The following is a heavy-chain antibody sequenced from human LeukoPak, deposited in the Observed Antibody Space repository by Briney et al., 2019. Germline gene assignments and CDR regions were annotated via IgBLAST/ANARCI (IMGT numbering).Heavy chain of an antibody. J-gene: IGHJ4*02. CDR2: ISYDGSNE. V-gene: IGHV3-30-3*01. D-gene: IGHD1-26*01. CDR1: GFTFSRYA. CDR3: ARKHGSGGSYFDY. Sequence: PGRSLRLSCAASGFTFSRYAMHWVRQAPGKGLEWVAVISYDGSNEYYADSVKGRFTISRDSSENTLYLQMNSLRAEDTAVYYCARKHGSGGSYFDYWGQGTLVTVSS.